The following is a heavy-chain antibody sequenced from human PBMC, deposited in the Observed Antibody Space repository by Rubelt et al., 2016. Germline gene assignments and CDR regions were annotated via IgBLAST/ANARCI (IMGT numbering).Heavy chain of an antibody. J-gene: IGHJ4*02. CDR2: ISSSSSYT. Sequence: EVQLVESGGGLVKPGGSLRLSCAASGFTFSSYSMNWVRQAPGKGLEWVSSISSSSSYTYYADSVKGRFTISRDNAKNSLYLQMNSLRAEDTAVYYCAREYETGGLIDYWGQGTLVTVSS. V-gene: IGHV3-21*01. CDR3: AREYETGGLIDY. CDR1: GFTFSSYS. D-gene: IGHD1-1*01.